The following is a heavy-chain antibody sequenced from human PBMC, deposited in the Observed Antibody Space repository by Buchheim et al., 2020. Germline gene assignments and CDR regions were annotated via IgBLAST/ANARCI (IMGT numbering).Heavy chain of an antibody. D-gene: IGHD3-22*01. CDR1: GFTFSRNA. CDR2: ISGSGGNT. V-gene: IGHV3-23*01. J-gene: IGHJ6*02. CDR3: AKDHIVGPGGYYYNGLDV. Sequence: EVQLLESGGGLVQPGGSLRLSCVGSGFTFSRNAMSWVRQAPGKGLEWVSGISGSGGNTYYADSVKGRFTISRDNSKNTLYLQMNSLRAEDTAVYYCAKDHIVGPGGYYYNGLDVWGQGTT.